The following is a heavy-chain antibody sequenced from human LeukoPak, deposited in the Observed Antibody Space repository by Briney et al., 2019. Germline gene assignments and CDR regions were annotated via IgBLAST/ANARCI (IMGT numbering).Heavy chain of an antibody. V-gene: IGHV3-53*01. CDR1: GLTVSSNY. D-gene: IGHD2-15*01. J-gene: IGHJ4*02. CDR3: ARERRYCSGNSCYSGVEY. Sequence: PGGSLRLSCAASGLTVSSNYMTWVRQAPGKGLEWVSVIYSGGSQYYADSVKGRFSISRDNSKNTVYLQMNGLRAEDTAVYYCARERRYCSGNSCYSGVEYWGQGTLVTVSS. CDR2: IYSGGSQ.